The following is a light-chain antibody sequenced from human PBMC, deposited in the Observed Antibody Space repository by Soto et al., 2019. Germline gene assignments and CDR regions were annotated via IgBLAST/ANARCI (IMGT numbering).Light chain of an antibody. J-gene: IGLJ1*01. CDR1: SSDVGRYYY. CDR2: DVT. Sequence: QSVLTQPRSVSGSPGQSVSISCAGTSSDVGRYYYVSWYQQYPGEAPKLIIYDVTERPSGVPDRFSGSKSGNTDSLTISGIRAEDEAAYSCGSFAGSYSYVFRGGTKVTVL. CDR3: GSFAGSYSYV. V-gene: IGLV2-11*01.